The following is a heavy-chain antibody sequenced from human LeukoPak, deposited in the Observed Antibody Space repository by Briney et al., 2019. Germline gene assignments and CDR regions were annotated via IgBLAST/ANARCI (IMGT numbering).Heavy chain of an antibody. Sequence: SETLSLTCTVSGGSISSGGYYWSWIRQHPGKGLEWIGYIYYSGSTYYNPSLKSRVTISVDTSKNQFSLKLSSVTAADTALYYCARGVATVTTLYYYGMDVWGQGTTVTVSS. V-gene: IGHV4-31*03. CDR2: IYYSGST. CDR3: ARGVATVTTLYYYGMDV. D-gene: IGHD4-17*01. CDR1: GGSISSGGYY. J-gene: IGHJ6*02.